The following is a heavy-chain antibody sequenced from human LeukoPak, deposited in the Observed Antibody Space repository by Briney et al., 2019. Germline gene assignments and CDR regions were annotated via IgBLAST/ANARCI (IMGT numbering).Heavy chain of an antibody. V-gene: IGHV1-2*06. CDR1: GYTFTGYY. CDR3: ARDGREFGESPNLDY. D-gene: IGHD3-10*01. J-gene: IGHJ4*02. CDR2: INPNSGGT. Sequence: ALVKVSCKASGYTFTGYYMHWVRQAPGQGLEWMGRINPNSGGTNYAQKFQGRVTMTRDTSISTAYMELSRLRSDDTAVYYCARDGREFGESPNLDYWGQGTLVTVSS.